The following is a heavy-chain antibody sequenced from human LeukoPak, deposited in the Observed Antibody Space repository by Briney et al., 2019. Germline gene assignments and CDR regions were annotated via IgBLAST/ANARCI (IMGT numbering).Heavy chain of an antibody. CDR1: GFTFSSYA. CDR2: ISGSGGST. CDR3: APGDSLNWFDP. D-gene: IGHD1-1*01. Sequence: GGSLRLSCAASGFTFSSYAMSWVRQAPGKGLEWVSAISGSGGSTYYADSVKGRFTISRDNSKNTLYLQMSSLRAEDTAVYYCAPGDSLNWFDPWGQGTLVTVSS. J-gene: IGHJ5*02. V-gene: IGHV3-23*01.